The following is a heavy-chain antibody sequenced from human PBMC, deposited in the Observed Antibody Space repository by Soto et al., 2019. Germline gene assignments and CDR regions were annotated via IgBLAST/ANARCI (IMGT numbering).Heavy chain of an antibody. J-gene: IGHJ2*01. CDR3: ARVTLHYYDSSGYYFDWYFDL. CDR2: IIPIFGTA. V-gene: IGHV1-69*06. Sequence: SVKVSCKASGGTFSSYAISWVRQAPGQGLEWMGGIIPIFGTANYAQKFQGRVTITADKSTSTAYMELSSLRSEDTAVYCCARVTLHYYDSSGYYFDWYFDLWGRGTLVTVSS. D-gene: IGHD3-22*01. CDR1: GGTFSSYA.